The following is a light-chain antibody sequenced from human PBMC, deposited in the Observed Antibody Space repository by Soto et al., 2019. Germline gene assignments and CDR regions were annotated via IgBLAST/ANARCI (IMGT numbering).Light chain of an antibody. Sequence: ETVLTQSPGTLSLSPGERATLSCRASQSVSSSLDWYQQKPGQAPRLLNYGASSRATGIPDRFSGSGSGTDFTLTISRLEPEDFAVFYCQQYGTSPITFGQGTRLEIK. CDR2: GAS. CDR1: QSVSSS. V-gene: IGKV3-20*01. CDR3: QQYGTSPIT. J-gene: IGKJ5*01.